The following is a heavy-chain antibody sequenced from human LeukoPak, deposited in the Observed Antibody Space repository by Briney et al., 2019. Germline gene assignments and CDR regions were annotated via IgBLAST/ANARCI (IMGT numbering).Heavy chain of an antibody. CDR3: ARGTGEFAMVRGVYYFDY. J-gene: IGHJ4*02. CDR1: GGSISSGGYS. Sequence: SQTLSLTCAVSGGSISSGGYSWSWIRQPPGKGLEWIGYIYHSGSTYYNPSLKSRVTISVDRSKNQFSLKLSSVTAADTAEYYCARGTGEFAMVRGVYYFDYWGQGTLVTVSS. D-gene: IGHD3-10*01. CDR2: IYHSGST. V-gene: IGHV4-30-2*01.